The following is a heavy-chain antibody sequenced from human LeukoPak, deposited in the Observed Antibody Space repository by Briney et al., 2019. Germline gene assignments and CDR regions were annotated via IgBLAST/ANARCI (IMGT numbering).Heavy chain of an antibody. CDR1: GGSISSGGYS. CDR3: ARGPNVWGSYRPFDY. Sequence: SETLSLTCTVSGGSISSGGYSWSWIRQPPGKGLEWIGYIYHSGSTYYNPSLKSRVTISVDRSKNQFSLKLSSVTAADTAVYYCARGPNVWGSYRPFDYWGQGTLVTVSS. D-gene: IGHD3-16*02. V-gene: IGHV4-30-2*01. J-gene: IGHJ4*02. CDR2: IYHSGST.